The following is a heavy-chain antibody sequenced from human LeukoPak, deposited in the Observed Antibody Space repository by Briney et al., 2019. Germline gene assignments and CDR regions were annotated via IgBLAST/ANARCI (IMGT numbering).Heavy chain of an antibody. CDR1: GYTFTGYY. D-gene: IGHD3-22*01. CDR2: INPNSGGT. CDR3: ARAMGTMYYYDSSGYYWAHYFDY. J-gene: IGHJ4*02. V-gene: IGHV1-2*06. Sequence: ASVKVSCKASGYTFTGYYMHWVRQAPGQGLEWMGRINPNSGGTNYAQKFQGRVTMTRDTSISTAYMELSRLRSDDTAVYYCARAMGTMYYYDSSGYYWAHYFDYWGQGTLVTVSS.